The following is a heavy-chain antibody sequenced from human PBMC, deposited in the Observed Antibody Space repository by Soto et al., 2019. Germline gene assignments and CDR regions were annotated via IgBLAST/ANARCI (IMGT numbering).Heavy chain of an antibody. CDR3: ARGQWLDGVSFDY. CDR1: GFTFSSYS. Sequence: GGSLRLSCAASGFTFSSYSMNWVRQAPGKGLEWVSSISSSSSYIYYADSVKGRFTISRDNAKNSLYLQMNSLRAEDTAVYYCARGQWLDGVSFDYWGQGTLVTVSS. CDR2: ISSSSSYI. V-gene: IGHV3-21*01. D-gene: IGHD6-19*01. J-gene: IGHJ4*02.